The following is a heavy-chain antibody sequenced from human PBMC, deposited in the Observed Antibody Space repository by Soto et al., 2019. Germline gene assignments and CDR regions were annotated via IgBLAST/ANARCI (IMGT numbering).Heavy chain of an antibody. J-gene: IGHJ6*02. CDR2: IFYSGST. CDR3: ARHLTYCSAGSCYSDFPYYGMDV. V-gene: IGHV4-39*01. D-gene: IGHD2-15*01. Sequence: QLQLQESGPGLVKPSETLSLTCTVSGGSISSSSYYWGWIRQPPGKGLEWIGSIFYSGSTYYNPSLKIRVTISVDTSKNPFSLKLSSVPAADTAVYYCARHLTYCSAGSCYSDFPYYGMDVWGQGTTVTVSS. CDR1: GGSISSSSYY.